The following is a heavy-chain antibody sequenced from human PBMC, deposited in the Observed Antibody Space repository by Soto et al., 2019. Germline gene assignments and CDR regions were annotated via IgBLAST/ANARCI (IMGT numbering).Heavy chain of an antibody. CDR2: ISANNGNT. CDR3: ARCGNWNYASDS. CDR1: GYTFTSSG. D-gene: IGHD1-7*01. Sequence: QVQLVQSGPEVKKPGASVKVSCKTSGYTFTSSGISWVRQAPGQGLEWMGWISANNGNTNYAQIVQGRATMTTDTSTSTAYMELRSLRTDDPAVYYCARCGNWNYASDSWGQGTLVNVAS. J-gene: IGHJ4*02. V-gene: IGHV1-18*01.